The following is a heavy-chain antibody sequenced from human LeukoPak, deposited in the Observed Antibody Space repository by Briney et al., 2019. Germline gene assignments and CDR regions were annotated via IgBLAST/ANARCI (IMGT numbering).Heavy chain of an antibody. CDR1: GFTFSNYS. J-gene: IGHJ4*02. D-gene: IGHD5-18*01. Sequence: GGSLRLSCAASGFTFSNYSMNWVRQAPGKGLEWVSSISSLSSYIYYADSLQGRFTISRDNAKNSLYLQMNSLRAEDTAVYYCARGGPRDGYDYWGQGTLVTVSS. CDR3: ARGGPRDGYDY. V-gene: IGHV3-21*01. CDR2: ISSLSSYI.